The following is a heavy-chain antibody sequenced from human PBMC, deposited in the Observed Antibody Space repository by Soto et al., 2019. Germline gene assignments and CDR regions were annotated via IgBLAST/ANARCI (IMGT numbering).Heavy chain of an antibody. J-gene: IGHJ5*02. CDR2: IWYDGSNK. CDR3: ARDLIAAAESWFDP. Sequence: GGSLRLSCAASGFTFSSYGMHWVRQAPGKGLEWVAGIWYDGSNKYYADSVKGRFTISRDNSKNTLYLQMNSLRAEDTAVYYCARDLIAAAESWFDPWGQGTLVTVSS. D-gene: IGHD6-13*01. CDR1: GFTFSSYG. V-gene: IGHV3-33*01.